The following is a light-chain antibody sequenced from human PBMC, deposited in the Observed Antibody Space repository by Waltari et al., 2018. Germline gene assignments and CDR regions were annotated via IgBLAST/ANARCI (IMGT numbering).Light chain of an antibody. Sequence: DIQMTQSPSSLSASVGDRVTITCRASQSISSYLSWYQQKPGTAPKLLIYAASSLQSGVPSRFSGSGSGTDFTLTISSLQPEDFATYYCQQSYSTLPWTFGQGTKVEIK. J-gene: IGKJ1*01. CDR1: QSISSY. CDR2: AAS. CDR3: QQSYSTLPWT. V-gene: IGKV1-39*01.